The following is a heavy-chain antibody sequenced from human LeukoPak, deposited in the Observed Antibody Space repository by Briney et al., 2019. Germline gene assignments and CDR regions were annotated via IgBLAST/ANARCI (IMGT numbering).Heavy chain of an antibody. CDR1: GGTFSSYA. D-gene: IGHD3-22*01. Sequence: SVKVSCKASGGTFSSYALSWVRQAPGQGLEWMGGIIPIFGTKNYAQTFQGRVTITADESTSTAYMELSSLRSEDTAVYYCARRRSYYDSSGFTFDIWGQGTMVTVSS. J-gene: IGHJ3*02. V-gene: IGHV1-69*13. CDR3: ARRRSYYDSSGFTFDI. CDR2: IIPIFGTK.